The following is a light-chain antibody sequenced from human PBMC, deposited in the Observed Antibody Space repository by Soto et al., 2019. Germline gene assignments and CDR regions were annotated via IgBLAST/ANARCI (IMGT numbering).Light chain of an antibody. CDR3: ISYAGSNNYV. CDR2: EVN. CDR1: SSDVGGYNY. Sequence: SALTQPPSASGSPGQSVAISCTGTSSDVGGYNYVSWYQLHPGKAPKLMIYEVNMRPSGVPDRCSGSKSGNTASLTVSGIRSEDEADYYCISYAGSNNYVFGTGTKLTVL. J-gene: IGLJ1*01. V-gene: IGLV2-8*01.